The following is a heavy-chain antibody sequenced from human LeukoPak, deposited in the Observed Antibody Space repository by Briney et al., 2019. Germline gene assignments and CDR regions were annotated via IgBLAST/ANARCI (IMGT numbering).Heavy chain of an antibody. Sequence: GGSLRLSCVASGFAFSSSPMHWLRQAPGQRLEWVAVLSYDGTIKAYTDSVKGRFTISRDTSKNTLYLQMNSLRGEDTAVYYCARDLVAGSPDYFDYWGQGTLVTVSS. V-gene: IGHV3-30-3*01. J-gene: IGHJ4*02. CDR2: LSYDGTIK. D-gene: IGHD6-19*01. CDR1: GFAFSSSP. CDR3: ARDLVAGSPDYFDY.